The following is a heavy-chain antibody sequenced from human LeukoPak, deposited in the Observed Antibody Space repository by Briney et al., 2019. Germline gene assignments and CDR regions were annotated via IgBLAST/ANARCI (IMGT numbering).Heavy chain of an antibody. CDR1: GGSISSSSYY. CDR2: IYYSGST. CDR3: ARIVSSGWYRDGYFDY. J-gene: IGHJ4*02. Sequence: SETLSLTCTVSGGSISSSSYYWGWIRQPPGKGLEWIGSIYYSGSTYYNPSLKSRVTISVDTSKNQFSLKLSSVTAADTAVYYCARIVSSGWYRDGYFDYWGQGTLVTVSS. D-gene: IGHD6-19*01. V-gene: IGHV4-39*01.